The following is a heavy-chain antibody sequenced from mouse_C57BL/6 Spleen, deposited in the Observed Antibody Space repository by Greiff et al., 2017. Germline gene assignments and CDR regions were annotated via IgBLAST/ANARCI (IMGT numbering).Heavy chain of an antibody. V-gene: IGHV1-81*01. D-gene: IGHD4-1*01. CDR3: ARPGLGYWYFEV. CDR2: IYPRSGNT. CDR1: GYTFTSYG. J-gene: IGHJ1*03. Sequence: QVQLQQSGAELVRPGASVKLSCTASGYTFTSYGISWVKQRTGQGLEWIGEIYPRSGNTYYNEKGKGKATLTADKSSSKAYMELRSLTSEDSAVYFCARPGLGYWYFEVWGTGTTVTVSS.